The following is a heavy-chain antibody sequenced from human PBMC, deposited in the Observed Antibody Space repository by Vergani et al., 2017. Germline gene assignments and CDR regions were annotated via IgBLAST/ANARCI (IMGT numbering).Heavy chain of an antibody. CDR2: IIPIFGTA. J-gene: IGHJ5*02. D-gene: IGHD5-12*01. Sequence: QVQLVQSGAEVKKPGSSVKVSCKASGGTFSSYAISWVRQAPGQGLEWMGGIIPIFGTANYAQKFQGRVTITADESTSTAYMELSSLRSEDTAVYYCARDAKQEWRRLLGWGGFDPWGQGTLVTVSS. CDR1: GGTFSSYA. V-gene: IGHV1-69*01. CDR3: ARDAKQEWRRLLGWGGFDP.